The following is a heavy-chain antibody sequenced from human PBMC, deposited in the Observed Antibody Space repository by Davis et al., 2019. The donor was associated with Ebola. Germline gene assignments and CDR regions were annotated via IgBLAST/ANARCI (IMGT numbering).Heavy chain of an antibody. CDR3: ARGSGPIIAAAGEGPIYYYGMDV. J-gene: IGHJ6*02. CDR1: GFTFSSYA. CDR2: ISSSSSYI. Sequence: GGSLRLSCAASGFTFSSYAMSWVRQAPGKGLEWVSSISSSSSYIYYADSVKGRFTISRDNAKNSLYLQMNSLRAEDTAVYYCARGSGPIIAAAGEGPIYYYGMDVWGQGTTVTVSS. D-gene: IGHD6-13*01. V-gene: IGHV3-21*04.